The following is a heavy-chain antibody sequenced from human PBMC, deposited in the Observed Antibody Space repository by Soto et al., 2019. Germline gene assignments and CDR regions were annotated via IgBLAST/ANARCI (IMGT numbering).Heavy chain of an antibody. J-gene: IGHJ4*02. CDR3: ARDLGSGYDPGDY. CDR1: GDTFTIFA. D-gene: IGHD5-12*01. Sequence: QVQLVQSGAEVKKPGSSVKVSCKASGDTFTIFAISWVRQAPGQGLEWMGGIIPTIGTTNYAQRFQGRITITGDESTGTAYMELSSLKSEDTAVYYCARDLGSGYDPGDYWGQGTLVPVSS. V-gene: IGHV1-69*12. CDR2: IIPTIGTT.